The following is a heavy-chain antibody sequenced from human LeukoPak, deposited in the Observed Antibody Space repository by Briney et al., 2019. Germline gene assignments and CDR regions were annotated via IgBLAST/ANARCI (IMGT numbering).Heavy chain of an antibody. D-gene: IGHD3-10*01. CDR1: GGSIRSSYYY. CDR2: IYYSGST. Sequence: SETLSLTCTVSGGSIRSSYYYWSWIRQPPGKGLEWIGYIYYSGSTNYNPSLKSRVTISVDTSKNQFSLKLSSVTAADTAVYYCARSAGDWGQGTLVTVSS. J-gene: IGHJ4*02. V-gene: IGHV4-61*01. CDR3: ARSAGD.